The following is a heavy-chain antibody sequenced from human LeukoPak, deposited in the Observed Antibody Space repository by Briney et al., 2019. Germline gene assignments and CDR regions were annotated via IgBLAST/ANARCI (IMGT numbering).Heavy chain of an antibody. CDR3: ARSFCSSTSCYPPHDAFDI. CDR1: GFTFDDYG. Sequence: PGGSLRLSCAASGFTFDDYGMSWVRQAPGKGLEWVSGINWNGGSTGYADSVKGRFTISRDNAKNSLYLQMNSLRAEDTALYYCARSFCSSTSCYPPHDAFDIWGQGTMVTVSS. D-gene: IGHD2-2*01. CDR2: INWNGGST. J-gene: IGHJ3*02. V-gene: IGHV3-20*04.